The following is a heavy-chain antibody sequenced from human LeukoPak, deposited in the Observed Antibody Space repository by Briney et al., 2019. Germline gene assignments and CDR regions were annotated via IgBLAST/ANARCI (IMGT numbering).Heavy chain of an antibody. V-gene: IGHV1-46*01. J-gene: IGHJ3*02. CDR1: GYTFTNYY. CDR2: INPSGGST. Sequence: GASVKVSCKASGYTFTNYYIHWVRQAPGQGLEWMGIINPSGGSTSYAQKFQGRVTMTRDTSTSTVYMELSSLRSEDTAVYYCARAAAAGTSHDAFDIWGQGTMVTVSS. D-gene: IGHD6-13*01. CDR3: ARAAAAGTSHDAFDI.